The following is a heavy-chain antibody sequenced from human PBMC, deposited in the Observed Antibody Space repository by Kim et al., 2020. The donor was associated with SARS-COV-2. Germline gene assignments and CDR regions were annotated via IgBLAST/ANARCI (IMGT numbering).Heavy chain of an antibody. CDR3: TTESTAAPYYYGMDV. Sequence: GGSLRLSCAASGFTFSNAWMSWVRQAPGKGLEWVGRIKSKTDGGTTDYAAPVKGRFAISRDDSKNTLYLQMNSLKTEDTAVYYCTTESTAAPYYYGMDVWGQGTTVTVSS. CDR2: IKSKTDGGTT. J-gene: IGHJ6*02. CDR1: GFTFSNAW. V-gene: IGHV3-15*01.